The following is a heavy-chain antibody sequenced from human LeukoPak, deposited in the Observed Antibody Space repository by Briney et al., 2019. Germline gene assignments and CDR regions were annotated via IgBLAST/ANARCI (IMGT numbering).Heavy chain of an antibody. CDR2: INPNSGGT. CDR3: AREIGITMVRGDPYYFDY. Sequence: ASVKVSCKASGYTFTGYYKHWVRQAPGQGLEWMGWINPNSGGTNYAQKFQGRVTMTRDTSISTAYMELSRLRSDDTAVYYCAREIGITMVRGDPYYFDYWGQGTLVTVSS. J-gene: IGHJ4*02. CDR1: GYTFTGYY. V-gene: IGHV1-2*02. D-gene: IGHD3-10*01.